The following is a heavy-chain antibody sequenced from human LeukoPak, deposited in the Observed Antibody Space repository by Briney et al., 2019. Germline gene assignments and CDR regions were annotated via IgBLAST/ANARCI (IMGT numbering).Heavy chain of an antibody. CDR3: ARVAGTVTKGGYYYYMDV. J-gene: IGHJ6*03. V-gene: IGHV4-4*07. D-gene: IGHD4-17*01. CDR2: IYSSGST. CDR1: GGSINTYY. Sequence: SETLSLTCTVSGGSINTYYWSWIRQPAGKGLEWIGRIYSSGSTNYNPSLKSRVTMSVDTSKNQFSLKLSSVTAADTAVYYCARVAGTVTKGGYYYYMDVRGKGTTVTVSS.